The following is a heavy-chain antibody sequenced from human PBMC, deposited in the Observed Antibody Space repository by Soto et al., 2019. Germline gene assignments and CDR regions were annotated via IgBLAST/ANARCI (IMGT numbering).Heavy chain of an antibody. V-gene: IGHV1-46*01. J-gene: IGHJ3*02. CDR3: ARDLQGDYDAFDI. D-gene: IGHD2-21*01. CDR2: INPSGGST. Sequence: ASVKVSCKASGYTFTSYYMHWVRQAPGQGLEWMGIINPSGGSTSYAQKFQGRVTMTRDTSTSTVYMELSSLRSEDTAVYYWARDLQGDYDAFDIWGQGTMVTVSS. CDR1: GYTFTSYY.